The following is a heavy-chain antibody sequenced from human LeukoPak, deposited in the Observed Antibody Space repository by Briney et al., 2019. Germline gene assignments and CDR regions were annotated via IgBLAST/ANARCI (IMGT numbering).Heavy chain of an antibody. CDR3: ARSSWGSSTNS. CDR1: GFTFDDYA. Sequence: PGGSLRLSCAASGFTFDDYAMHWVRQAPGKGLEWVSLISWDGGSTYYADSVKGRFTISRDNAKNSVYLQMNSLRAEDTAVYYCARSSWGSSTNSWGQGTLVTVSS. V-gene: IGHV3-43D*03. CDR2: ISWDGGST. J-gene: IGHJ4*02. D-gene: IGHD3-16*01.